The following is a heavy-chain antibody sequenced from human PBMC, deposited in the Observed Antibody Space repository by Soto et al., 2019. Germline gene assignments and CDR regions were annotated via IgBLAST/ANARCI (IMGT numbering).Heavy chain of an antibody. CDR3: ARSGYSSGWSVTQAFDY. CDR1: GGTFSSYT. CDR2: IIPILGIA. D-gene: IGHD6-19*01. J-gene: IGHJ4*02. V-gene: IGHV1-69*02. Sequence: SVKVSCKASGGTFSSYTISWVRQAPGQGLEWMGRIIPILGIANYAQKFQGRVTITADKSTSTAYMELSSLRSEDTAVYYCARSGYSSGWSVTQAFDYWGQGTLVTVSS.